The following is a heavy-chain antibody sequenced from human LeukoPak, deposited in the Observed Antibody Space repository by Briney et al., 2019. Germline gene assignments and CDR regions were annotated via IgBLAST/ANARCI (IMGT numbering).Heavy chain of an antibody. Sequence: MPSETLSLTCTVSGGSIRSYYWSWIRQPPGKRLEWSGSVYHSGSTDYNPSLRSRVTISVDMSKNHFSLKVTSVTAADTAIYYCARDRLGGAVARWIPDYWGQGILVTVSS. D-gene: IGHD3-16*01. CDR1: GGSIRSYY. V-gene: IGHV4-59*01. J-gene: IGHJ4*02. CDR3: ARDRLGGAVARWIPDY. CDR2: VYHSGST.